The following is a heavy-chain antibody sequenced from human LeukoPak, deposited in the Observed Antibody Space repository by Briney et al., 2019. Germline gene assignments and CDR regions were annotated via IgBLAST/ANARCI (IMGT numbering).Heavy chain of an antibody. CDR1: GGSISSYY. V-gene: IGHV4-34*01. CDR2: INHSGST. J-gene: IGHJ3*02. Sequence: SETLSLTCTVSGGSISSYYWSWIRQPPGKGLEWIGEINHSGSTNYNPSLKSRATISVDTSKNQFSLKLSSVTAADTAVYYCARVFDFWSGYKDAFDIWGQGTMVTVSS. D-gene: IGHD3-3*01. CDR3: ARVFDFWSGYKDAFDI.